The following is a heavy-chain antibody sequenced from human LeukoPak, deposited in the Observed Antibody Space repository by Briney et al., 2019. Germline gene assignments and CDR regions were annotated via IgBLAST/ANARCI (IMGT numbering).Heavy chain of an antibody. Sequence: GASVKVSCKDSGYTFTSYDINWVRQATGQGLEWMGWVNPNSGNTGYAQKFQGRVTMTRNTSISTAYMELSSLRSEDTAVDYCARYRLIAAGGSCNFDPWGQGTLVT. J-gene: IGHJ5*01. CDR3: ARYRLIAAGGSCNFDP. CDR1: GYTFTSYD. V-gene: IGHV1-8*01. D-gene: IGHD6-13*01. CDR2: VNPNSGNT.